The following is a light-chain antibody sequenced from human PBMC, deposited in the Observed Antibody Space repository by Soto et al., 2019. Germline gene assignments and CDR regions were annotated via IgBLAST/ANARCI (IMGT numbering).Light chain of an antibody. CDR1: QSLSYL. CDR2: KAS. J-gene: IGKJ2*03. V-gene: IGKV1-5*03. Sequence: DIQMTQSPSTLSASVGDKVTITCRARQSLSYLLAWYQKKPGQAPKLLIHKASTLDSRVPSRFSGSGSGTELTLNISSLQPAEFGTFYSQPYDRFPYSFGQGTKLEIK. CDR3: QPYDRFPYS.